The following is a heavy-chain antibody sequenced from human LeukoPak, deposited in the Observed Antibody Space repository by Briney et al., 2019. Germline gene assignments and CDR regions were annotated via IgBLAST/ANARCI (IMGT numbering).Heavy chain of an antibody. CDR2: IYYSGST. Sequence: SETLSLTCTVSGGSMSSSSYYWGWVRQPPGKGLEWIGSIYYSGSTYYNPSLKSRVTISVDTSKNQFSLKLSSVTAADTAVYYCARQEDSGSPFDYFDYWGQGTLVTVSS. J-gene: IGHJ4*02. V-gene: IGHV4-39*01. D-gene: IGHD1-26*01. CDR1: GGSMSSSSYY. CDR3: ARQEDSGSPFDYFDY.